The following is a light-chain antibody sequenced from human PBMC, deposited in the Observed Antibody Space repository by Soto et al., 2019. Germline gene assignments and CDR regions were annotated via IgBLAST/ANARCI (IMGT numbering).Light chain of an antibody. Sequence: EIVLTQSPATLSLAPGEAATLSCRASQSVSSFLAWYQQKPGQAPRLLIYDASKRATGIPARFSGSGSGTDFTLTISSLEPEDFAVYYCQQRSNIFTFGPGTKVDIK. V-gene: IGKV3-11*01. CDR3: QQRSNIFT. CDR1: QSVSSF. CDR2: DAS. J-gene: IGKJ3*01.